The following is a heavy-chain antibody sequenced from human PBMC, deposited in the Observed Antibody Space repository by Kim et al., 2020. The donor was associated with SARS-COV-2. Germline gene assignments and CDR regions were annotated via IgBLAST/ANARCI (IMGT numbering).Heavy chain of an antibody. CDR1: GFTFSRDW. Sequence: GGSLRLSCAASGFTFSRDWMHWVRQAPGKGLMWVSRISSDGSIIRYADSVKGRFTISRDNAKNTLYLQMNSLRAEDTAVYYCARAYGDYLGLIDPWGQGTLVTVSS. CDR2: ISSDGSII. D-gene: IGHD4-17*01. J-gene: IGHJ5*02. V-gene: IGHV3-74*01. CDR3: ARAYGDYLGLIDP.